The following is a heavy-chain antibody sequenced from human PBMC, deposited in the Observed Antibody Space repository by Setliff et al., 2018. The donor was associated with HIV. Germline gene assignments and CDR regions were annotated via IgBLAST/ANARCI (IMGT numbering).Heavy chain of an antibody. D-gene: IGHD5-18*01. V-gene: IGHV4-61*02. CDR2: MYTSGST. Sequence: SETLSLTCTVSGVSISSGYYYWSWIRQPAGKGLEFIGRMYTSGSTEYNPSLKSGVTISIDTSKNQVSLKLNSVTAADTAVYYCSRDTIMVTGFVYWSPGTLVTVSS. CDR1: GVSISSGYYY. CDR3: SRDTIMVTGFVY. J-gene: IGHJ4*02.